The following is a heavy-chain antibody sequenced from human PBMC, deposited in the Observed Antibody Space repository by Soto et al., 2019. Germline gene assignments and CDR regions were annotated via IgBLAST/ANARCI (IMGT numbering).Heavy chain of an antibody. V-gene: IGHV3-15*01. D-gene: IGHD3-22*01. CDR1: GFTFSNAW. Sequence: EVQLVESGGGLVKPGGSLRLSCAASGFTFSNAWMSWVRQAPGKGLEWVGRIKSKTDGGTTDYAAPVKGGFTISRDDSKNTLYLQMNSLKTEDTAVYYCTIKWLPDHYYYYGMDVWGQGTTVTVSS. CDR2: IKSKTDGGTT. J-gene: IGHJ6*02. CDR3: TIKWLPDHYYYYGMDV.